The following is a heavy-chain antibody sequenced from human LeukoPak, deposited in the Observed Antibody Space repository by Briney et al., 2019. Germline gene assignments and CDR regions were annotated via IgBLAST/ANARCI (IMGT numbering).Heavy chain of an antibody. Sequence: SETLSLTCTVSGYSISTGYYWDWIRQPPGKGLEWIGSIYYSGSTYYNPSLKSRVTISVDTSKNQFSLKLSSVTAADTAVYYCGRDLPPSYWGQGTLVTVSS. CDR3: GRDLPPSY. V-gene: IGHV4-38-2*02. CDR2: IYYSGST. CDR1: GYSISTGYY. J-gene: IGHJ4*02.